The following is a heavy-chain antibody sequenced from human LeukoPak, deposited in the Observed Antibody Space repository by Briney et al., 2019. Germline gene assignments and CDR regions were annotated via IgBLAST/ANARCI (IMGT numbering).Heavy chain of an antibody. CDR1: GFTFSSYE. CDR2: ISSSGSTI. CDR3: AREDGIAAASFDY. Sequence: GGSLRLSCAASGFTFSSYEMNWVRQAPGKGLEWVSYISSSGSTIYYADSVKGRFTISRDNAKNSLYLQMNSLRAEDTAVYYCAREDGIAAASFDYWGQGTLVTVSS. D-gene: IGHD6-13*01. V-gene: IGHV3-48*03. J-gene: IGHJ4*02.